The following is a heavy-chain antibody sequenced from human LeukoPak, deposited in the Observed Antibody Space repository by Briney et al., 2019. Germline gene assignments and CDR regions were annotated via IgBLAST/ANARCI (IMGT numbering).Heavy chain of an antibody. V-gene: IGHV4-61*02. CDR1: GGSISSGSYY. CDR3: ASVPPSAPFIYYYYMDV. D-gene: IGHD3-3*01. J-gene: IGHJ6*03. CDR2: IYTSGST. Sequence: SETLSLTCTVSGGSISSGSYYWSWIRQPAGKGLEWIGRIYTSGSTNYNPSLKSRVTISVDTSKNQFSLKLSSVTAADTAVYYCASVPPSAPFIYYYYMDVWGKGTTVTVSS.